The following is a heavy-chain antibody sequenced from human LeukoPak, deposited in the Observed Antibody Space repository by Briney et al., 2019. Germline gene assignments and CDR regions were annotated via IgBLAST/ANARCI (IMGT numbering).Heavy chain of an antibody. CDR2: IIPILGIA. J-gene: IGHJ3*02. Sequence: SVKVSCKASGGTFSSYAISWVRQAPGQGLEWMGRIIPILGIANYAQKFQSRVTITADKSTSTAYMELSSLRSEDTAVYYCARREMAAAAGTGDAFDIWGQGTMVTVSS. V-gene: IGHV1-69*04. D-gene: IGHD6-13*01. CDR1: GGTFSSYA. CDR3: ARREMAAAAGTGDAFDI.